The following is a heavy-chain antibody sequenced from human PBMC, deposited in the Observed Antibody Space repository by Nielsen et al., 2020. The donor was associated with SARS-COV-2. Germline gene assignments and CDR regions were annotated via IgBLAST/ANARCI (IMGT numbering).Heavy chain of an antibody. Sequence: GGSLRLSCAASGFTFSSYWMSWVRQAPGKGLEWVANIKQDGSEKYYVDSVKGRFTISRHNAKNSLYLQMNSLRAEDTAVYYCAKASARAGTSFDYWGQGTLVTVSS. J-gene: IGHJ4*02. CDR3: AKASARAGTSFDY. D-gene: IGHD6-13*01. CDR1: GFTFSSYW. CDR2: IKQDGSEK. V-gene: IGHV3-7*01.